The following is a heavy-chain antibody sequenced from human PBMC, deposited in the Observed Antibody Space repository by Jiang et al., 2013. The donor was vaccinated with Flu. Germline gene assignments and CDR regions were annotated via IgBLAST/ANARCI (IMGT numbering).Heavy chain of an antibody. J-gene: IGHJ4*02. D-gene: IGHD3-16*02. V-gene: IGHV3-23*01. CDR3: AKEAYVWGSYRYYFDY. Sequence: ISRDNSKNTLYLQMNSLRAEDTAVYYCAKEAYVWGSYRYYFDYWGQGTLVTVSS.